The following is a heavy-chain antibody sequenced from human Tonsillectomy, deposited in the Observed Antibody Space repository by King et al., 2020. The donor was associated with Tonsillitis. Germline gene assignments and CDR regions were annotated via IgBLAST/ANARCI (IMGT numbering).Heavy chain of an antibody. CDR1: VLTLIDYY. J-gene: IGHJ4*02. CDR2: ISSSSRYT. V-gene: IGHV3-11*05. D-gene: IGHD6-13*01. CDR3: ARDAIAAVGNFDY. Sequence: VQLVETGVGLVKPGGSLRLSCAVSVLTLIDYYMSWIGHAPGQGREWFAYISSSSRYTNYSASVKGRFTSSSDNAKNSLYLQMNSLRAEDTAVYYCARDAIAAVGNFDYWGQGTLVTVSS.